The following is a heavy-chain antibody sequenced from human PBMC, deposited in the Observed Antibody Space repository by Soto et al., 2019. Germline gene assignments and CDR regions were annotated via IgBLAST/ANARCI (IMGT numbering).Heavy chain of an antibody. Sequence: PSETLSLTCTVSGGSIDSGDYYWSWIRQPPGKGLEWIGYVYYSGTTNYNPFLKSRVTLSLDKSKNQFSLKMKSVTAADTAVYYCARSVTMIVVVDFDYWGQGTLVTVSA. CDR2: VYYSGTT. J-gene: IGHJ4*02. CDR1: GGSIDSGDYY. D-gene: IGHD3-22*01. V-gene: IGHV4-61*08. CDR3: ARSVTMIVVVDFDY.